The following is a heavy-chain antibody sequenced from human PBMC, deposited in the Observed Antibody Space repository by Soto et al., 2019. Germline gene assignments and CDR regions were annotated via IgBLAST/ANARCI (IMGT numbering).Heavy chain of an antibody. CDR2: IYYSGST. J-gene: IGHJ6*02. V-gene: IGHV4-31*03. D-gene: IGHD4-17*01. CDR3: ARAFHDYGDSNYYYYGMDV. Sequence: QVQLQESGPGLVKPSQTLSLTCTVSGGSISSGGYYWSWIRQHPGKGLEWIGYIYYSGSTYYNPSLKSRVTISVDTSKNQFSLKLSSVTAADTAVYYCARAFHDYGDSNYYYYGMDVWGQGTTVTVSS. CDR1: GGSISSGGYY.